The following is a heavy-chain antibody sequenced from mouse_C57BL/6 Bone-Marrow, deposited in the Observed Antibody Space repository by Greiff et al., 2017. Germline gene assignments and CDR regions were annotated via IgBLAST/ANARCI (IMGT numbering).Heavy chain of an antibody. J-gene: IGHJ1*03. V-gene: IGHV2-6-1*01. D-gene: IGHD1-1*01. CDR3: ARHGHYGSSYDWYFDV. Sequence: VQLQESGPGLVAPSQSLSITCTVSGFSLTSYGVHWVRQPPGKGLEWMVVIWSDGSTTYNSALKSRLSISKDNSKSQVFLKMNSLQTDDTAMYYCARHGHYGSSYDWYFDVWGTGTTVTVSS. CDR2: IWSDGST. CDR1: GFSLTSYG.